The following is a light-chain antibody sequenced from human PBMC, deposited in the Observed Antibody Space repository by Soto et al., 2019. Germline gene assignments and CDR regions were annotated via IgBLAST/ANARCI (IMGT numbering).Light chain of an antibody. V-gene: IGKV1-39*01. Sequence: DIQMTQSPSSLSASVGDRVTITCRASQSISSYLNWYHQKAGKAPKLLIYAASSLQSGVPSRFSCSGSGTDFTLTISSLQPEDFATYYCQQSYRTPLTFGGGTKVEIK. CDR2: AAS. CDR1: QSISSY. CDR3: QQSYRTPLT. J-gene: IGKJ4*01.